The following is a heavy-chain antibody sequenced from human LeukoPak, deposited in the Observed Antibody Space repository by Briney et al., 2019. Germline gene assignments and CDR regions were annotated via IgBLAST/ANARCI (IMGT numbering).Heavy chain of an antibody. CDR3: ARLTRFVSGVLNPLDS. V-gene: IGHV4-59*08. Sequence: SETLSLTCTVSGGSIGNYCWSWIRQPPGKGLEWIGYVYSSGYTNYNPSLESRVTISVDTSNNQFSLRLSSVTAADTAVYYCARLTRFVSGVLNPLDSWGQGTLVTVSS. D-gene: IGHD3-3*01. J-gene: IGHJ4*02. CDR1: GGSIGNYC. CDR2: VYSSGYT.